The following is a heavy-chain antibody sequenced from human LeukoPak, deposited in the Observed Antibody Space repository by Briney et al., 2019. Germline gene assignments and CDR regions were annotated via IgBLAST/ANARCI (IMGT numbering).Heavy chain of an antibody. Sequence: SVKVSCKASGYTFIDYFLHWVRQAPGQGLEWMGRINPNSGGPEYAENFQGRVTMTRDTSITTAYMELSRVTSDDTAIYYCARDLSSTSNWELDYWGQGTLVSVSS. CDR1: GYTFIDYF. V-gene: IGHV1-2*06. J-gene: IGHJ4*02. D-gene: IGHD7-27*01. CDR2: INPNSGGP. CDR3: ARDLSSTSNWELDY.